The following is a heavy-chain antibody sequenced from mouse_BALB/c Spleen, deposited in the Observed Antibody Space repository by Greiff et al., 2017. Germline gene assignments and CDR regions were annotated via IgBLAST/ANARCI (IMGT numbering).Heavy chain of an antibody. CDR1: GFDFSRYW. CDR2: INPDSSTI. CDR3: ARGLLRYYAMDY. J-gene: IGHJ4*01. D-gene: IGHD1-1*01. Sequence: EVKLVESGGGLVQPGGSLKLSCAASGFDFSRYWMSWVRQAPGKGLEWIGEINPDSSTINYTQSLKDKFIISRDNAKNTLYLQMSKVRSEDTALYYCARGLLRYYAMDYWGQGTSVTVSS. V-gene: IGHV4-1*02.